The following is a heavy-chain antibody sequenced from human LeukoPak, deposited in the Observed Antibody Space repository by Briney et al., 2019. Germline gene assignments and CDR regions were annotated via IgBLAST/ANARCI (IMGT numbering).Heavy chain of an antibody. Sequence: PGGSLRLSCAASGFTFSSYAMSWVRQAPGKGLEWVSAISGSGGSTYYADSVKGRFTISRDNSNNTLYVQMSSLRAEDTAVYYCAKDRGTGTNNHWGQGTLVTVSS. J-gene: IGHJ4*02. CDR1: GFTFSSYA. V-gene: IGHV3-23*01. CDR3: AKDRGTGTNNH. D-gene: IGHD1-1*01. CDR2: ISGSGGST.